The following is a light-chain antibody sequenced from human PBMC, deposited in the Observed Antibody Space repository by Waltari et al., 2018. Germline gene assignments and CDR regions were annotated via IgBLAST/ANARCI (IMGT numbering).Light chain of an antibody. CDR2: VNSDGSH. Sequence: LVLTQSPSASPSLGASVKLTCTLSSWHSDTITARLQKQPEKGPRYLMKVNSDGSHPKGDEIPDRFSGSSSGAERYLTISSLQSEDEADYYCQTGGHGTWVFGGGTKLTVL. V-gene: IGLV4-69*01. J-gene: IGLJ3*02. CDR1: SWHSDTI. CDR3: QTGGHGTWV.